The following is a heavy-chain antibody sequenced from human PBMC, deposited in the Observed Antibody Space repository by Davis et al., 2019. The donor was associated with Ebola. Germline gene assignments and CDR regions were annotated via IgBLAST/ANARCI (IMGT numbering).Heavy chain of an antibody. J-gene: IGHJ6*04. V-gene: IGHV3-21*01. D-gene: IGHD1-7*01. CDR1: GFTFSNAW. Sequence: PGGSLRLSCAASGFTFSNAWMSWVRKAPGKGLEWVSSISSDSDYIYYADSAKGRFTISRDNSKNTLYLQMNSLRAEDTAVYYCARRTTPDVWGKGTTVTVSS. CDR3: ARRTTPDV. CDR2: ISSDSDYI.